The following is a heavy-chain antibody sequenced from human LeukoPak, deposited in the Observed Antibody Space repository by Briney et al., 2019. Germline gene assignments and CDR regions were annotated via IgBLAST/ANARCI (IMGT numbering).Heavy chain of an antibody. CDR1: GYTFTGYY. D-gene: IGHD3-22*01. CDR2: INPNSGGT. CDR3: ARDSALTMIVVVITVGAFDI. V-gene: IGHV1-2*02. Sequence: ASVKASCKASGYTFTGYYMHWVRQAPGQGLEWMGWINPNSGGTNYAQKFQGRVTMTRDTSISTAYMELSRLRSDDTAVYYCARDSALTMIVVVITVGAFDIWGQGTMVTVSS. J-gene: IGHJ3*02.